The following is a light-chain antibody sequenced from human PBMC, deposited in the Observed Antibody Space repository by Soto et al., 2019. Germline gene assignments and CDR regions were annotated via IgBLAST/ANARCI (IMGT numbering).Light chain of an antibody. CDR2: DVS. CDR3: SSYTSGSTYV. Sequence: QSALTQPASVSGSPGQSITISCTGTSSDVGGYNYVSWYQQHPGKAPKLMIYDVSNRPSGVSNRFSGSKSGNTASLTISGLQAEHEAAYYCSSYTSGSTYVIGTGTKVTVL. CDR1: SSDVGGYNY. J-gene: IGLJ1*01. V-gene: IGLV2-14*01.